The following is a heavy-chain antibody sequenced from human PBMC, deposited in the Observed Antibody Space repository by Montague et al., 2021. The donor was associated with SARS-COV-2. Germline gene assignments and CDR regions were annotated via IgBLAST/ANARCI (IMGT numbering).Heavy chain of an antibody. J-gene: IGHJ2*01. CDR2: IYYSGST. CDR3: ARGFDL. CDR1: GGSISSYY. V-gene: IGHV4-59*01. Sequence: SETLSLTCTVSGGSISSYYWSWIRQPPGKGLGWIGYIYYSGSTNYNPSLKSRVTISVDTSKNQFSLKLSSVTAADTAVYHCARGFDLWGRGTLVTVSS.